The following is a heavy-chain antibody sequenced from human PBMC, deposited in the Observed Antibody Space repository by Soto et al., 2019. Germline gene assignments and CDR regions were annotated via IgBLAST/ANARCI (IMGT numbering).Heavy chain of an antibody. Sequence: GGSLRLSCAASGFSFSSYAMTWVRQVPGKGLQWVSSISNTAGIKFCADSVKGRFTVSRDNSNNALYLQMNSLRAEDTALYACARDRENSDSSDYPYGYFDLWGRGTLVTVSS. V-gene: IGHV3-23*01. J-gene: IGHJ2*01. CDR1: GFSFSSYA. D-gene: IGHD3-22*01. CDR3: ARDRENSDSSDYPYGYFDL. CDR2: ISNTAGIK.